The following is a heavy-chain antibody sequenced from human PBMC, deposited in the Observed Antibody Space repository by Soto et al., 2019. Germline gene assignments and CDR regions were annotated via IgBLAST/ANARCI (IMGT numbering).Heavy chain of an antibody. CDR3: AGGPGIGFDY. J-gene: IGHJ4*02. CDR2: VIPIFHTP. V-gene: IGHV1-69*01. CDR1: GGTFNSYA. Sequence: QVHLVQSGPEVNKPGSSVNVSCKASGGTFNSYAISWVRQAPGQGLEWMGGVIPIFHTPFYAQKFQDRLTITAADSTTTAYMELTSLTSEDTATYYCAGGPGIGFDYWGQGTAVTVSS.